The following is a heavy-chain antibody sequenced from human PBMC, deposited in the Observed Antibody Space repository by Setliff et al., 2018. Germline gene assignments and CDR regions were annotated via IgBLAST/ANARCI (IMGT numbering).Heavy chain of an antibody. J-gene: IGHJ4*02. V-gene: IGHV4-39*01. Sequence: SETRSLTCTVSGDSISSRRNYWGWIRQPPGKGLEWIGRIHYLGTTYSNASLASRLTMSVDTSKNQFSLRLTSVTAADTAVYYCARTGTYRYFDHWGQGTLVTVSS. CDR1: GDSISSRRNY. CDR3: ARTGTYRYFDH. CDR2: IHYLGTT. D-gene: IGHD1-1*01.